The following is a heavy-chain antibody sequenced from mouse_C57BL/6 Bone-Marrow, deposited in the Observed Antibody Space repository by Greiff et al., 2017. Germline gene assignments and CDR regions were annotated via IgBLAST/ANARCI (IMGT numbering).Heavy chain of an antibody. CDR3: ASGWLLAY. D-gene: IGHD2-3*01. J-gene: IGHJ3*01. V-gene: IGHV2-6*01. Sequence: VQGVESGPGLVAPSQSLSITCTVSGFSLTSYGVDWVRQSPGKGLEWLGVIWGVGSTNYNSALKSRLSISKDNSKSQVFLKMNSLQTDDTAMYYCASGWLLAYWGQGTLVTVSA. CDR1: GFSLTSYG. CDR2: IWGVGST.